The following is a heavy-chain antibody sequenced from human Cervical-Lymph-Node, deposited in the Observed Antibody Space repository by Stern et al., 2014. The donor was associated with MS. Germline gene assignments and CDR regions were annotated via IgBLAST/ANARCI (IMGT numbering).Heavy chain of an antibody. CDR1: GGSISSYY. Sequence: QVQLQESGPGLVKPSETLSLTCTVSGGSISSYYWSWIRQPPGKGLEWIGDIYYSGSTNYNPSLKRRVTISVDTSKNQFSLKLSSVTAADTAVYYCARTRGYSYGYPLYYFDYWGQGTLVTVSS. D-gene: IGHD5-18*01. CDR2: IYYSGST. CDR3: ARTRGYSYGYPLYYFDY. V-gene: IGHV4-59*01. J-gene: IGHJ4*02.